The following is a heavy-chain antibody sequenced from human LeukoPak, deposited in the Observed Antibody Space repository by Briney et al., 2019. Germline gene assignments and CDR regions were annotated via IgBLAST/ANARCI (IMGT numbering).Heavy chain of an antibody. CDR1: GYTFTSYY. CDR3: ARGGRSGYYVADFDP. J-gene: IGHJ5*02. Sequence: ASVKVSCKASGYTFTSYYMHGVRPAPGQGLEWMGWINPNRGGTQYAQKLQGRVTMIRVTSITTGYMELSRLRSDDTAVYSCARGGRSGYYVADFDPWGQGTLVTVSS. D-gene: IGHD3-22*01. CDR2: INPNRGGT. V-gene: IGHV1-2*02.